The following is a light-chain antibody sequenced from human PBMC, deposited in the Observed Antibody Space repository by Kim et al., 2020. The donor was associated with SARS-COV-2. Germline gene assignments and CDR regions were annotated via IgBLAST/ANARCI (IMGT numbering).Light chain of an antibody. CDR2: GAS. J-gene: IGKJ4*01. CDR1: QSVSSSY. Sequence: EIVLTQSPGTLSLSPGERATLSCRASQSVSSSYLAWYQQKPGQAPRLLIYGASSRAAGIPDRFSGSGSGTDFTLAIGRLEPEDFAVYYCQQYGISPLTFGGGTKVEIK. V-gene: IGKV3-20*01. CDR3: QQYGISPLT.